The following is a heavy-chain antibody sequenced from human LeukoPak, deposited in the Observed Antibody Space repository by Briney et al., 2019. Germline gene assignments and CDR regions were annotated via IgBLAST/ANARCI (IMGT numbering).Heavy chain of an antibody. CDR1: GFTFSSYA. CDR2: ISSNGGST. Sequence: PGGSLRLSCAASGFTFSSYAMHWVRQAPGKGLEYVSAISSNGGSTYYANSVKGRFTISRDNSKNALYLQMGSLRAEDMAVYYCARVLYPFYYMDVWGKGTTVTVSS. J-gene: IGHJ6*03. D-gene: IGHD2-2*02. V-gene: IGHV3-64*01. CDR3: ARVLYPFYYMDV.